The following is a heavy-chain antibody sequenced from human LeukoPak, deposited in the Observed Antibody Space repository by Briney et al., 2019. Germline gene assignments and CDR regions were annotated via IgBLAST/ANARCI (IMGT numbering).Heavy chain of an antibody. CDR1: GFTFGSYA. D-gene: IGHD2-15*01. V-gene: IGHV3-23*01. J-gene: IGHJ4*02. CDR3: AKTTTGYSSGRYPAWPIDY. CDR2: IFGSGGSA. Sequence: QPGGSLRLSCAASGFTFGSYAMYWVRQAPGKGLEWVSGIFGSGGSAHYADSVKGRFTISRDNSKNTVYLQMDSLRAEDTATYYCAKTTTGYSSGRYPAWPIDYWGQGTQVTVSS.